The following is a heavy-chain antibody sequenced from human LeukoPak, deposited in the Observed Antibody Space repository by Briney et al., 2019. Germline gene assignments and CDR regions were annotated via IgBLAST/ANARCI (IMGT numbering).Heavy chain of an antibody. CDR3: VKGTYGSGKGGYYYYGMDV. CDR1: GFTFSSCA. J-gene: IGHJ6*02. V-gene: IGHV3-64D*06. D-gene: IGHD3-10*01. Sequence: PGGSLRLSCSASGFTFSSCAMHWVRQAPGKGLEYVSAISSNGGSTYYADSVKGRFTISRDNSKNTLYLQMSSLRAEDTAVYYCVKGTYGSGKGGYYYYGMDVWGQGTTVTVSS. CDR2: ISSNGGST.